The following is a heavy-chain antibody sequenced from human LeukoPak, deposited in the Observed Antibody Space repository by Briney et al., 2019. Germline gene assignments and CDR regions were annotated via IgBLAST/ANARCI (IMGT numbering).Heavy chain of an antibody. CDR2: ISTYNGNT. D-gene: IGHD6-19*01. J-gene: IGHJ4*02. V-gene: IGHV1-18*01. Sequence: ASVTVSCTASGYTFTSHGISWVRQAPGQPLEWMGWISTYNGNTNYAQKLPGRVSITTNTSTSTTYQDPMSLSSDDTAVTYRDRDLKMGYSSGRDSWGTGSSKDDWGQGTLVTVSS. CDR1: GYTFTSHG. CDR3: DRDLKMGYSSGRDSWGTGSSKDD.